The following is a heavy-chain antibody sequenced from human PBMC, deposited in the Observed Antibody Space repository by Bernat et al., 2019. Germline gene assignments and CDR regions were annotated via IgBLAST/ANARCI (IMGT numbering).Heavy chain of an antibody. CDR1: GFSVSHNH. CDR3: MGYGGNSV. J-gene: IGHJ4*02. CDR2: IHNSGIT. D-gene: IGHD2-21*01. V-gene: IGHV3-66*01. Sequence: EVQVVESGGDLVQPGGSLRLSCAASGFSVSHNHVSWVRQAPGKGLEWVSVIHNSGITQYADSVKGRFTISRDNSKNTVYLQMNNVRVEDTVQYYCMGYGGNSVWGQGTLVTVSS.